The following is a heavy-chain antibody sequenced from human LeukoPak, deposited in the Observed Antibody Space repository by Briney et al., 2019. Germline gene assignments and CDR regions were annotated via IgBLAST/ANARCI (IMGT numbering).Heavy chain of an antibody. CDR3: ARFGVDYDMDV. CDR2: IYYTGRA. V-gene: IGHV4-59*01. D-gene: IGHD3-16*01. Sequence: SETLSLTCTVSGGSISGYYWTWIRQPPGKGLEWIGQIYYTGRADYNPSLKSRITISVDTSKNQISLRLSSVTAADTAIYYCARFGVDYDMDVWGQGTTVTVSS. CDR1: GGSISGYY. J-gene: IGHJ6*02.